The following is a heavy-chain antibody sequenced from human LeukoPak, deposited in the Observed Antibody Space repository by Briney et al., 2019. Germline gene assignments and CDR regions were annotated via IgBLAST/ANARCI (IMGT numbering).Heavy chain of an antibody. CDR1: GFTFSSYG. V-gene: IGHV3-30*02. Sequence: GGSLRLSCAASGFTFSSYGMHWVRQAPGKGLEWVAFIRHDGSNKYYADSVKGRFTISRDNAKNSLYLQMNSLRAEDTAVYYCAREVQPLEYYYGMDVWGQGTTVTVSS. CDR3: AREVQPLEYYYGMDV. D-gene: IGHD1-14*01. CDR2: IRHDGSNK. J-gene: IGHJ6*02.